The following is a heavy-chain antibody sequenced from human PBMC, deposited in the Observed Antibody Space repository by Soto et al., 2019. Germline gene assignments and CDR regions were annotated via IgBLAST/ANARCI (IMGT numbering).Heavy chain of an antibody. Sequence: ASDTLSLTCTVSGGSISSYYWSWIRQPPGKGLEWIGYIYYSGSTNYNPSLKSRVTISVDTSKNQFSLKLSSVTAADTAVYYCARSRLYSSGWYWFDPWGQGTLVTVSS. V-gene: IGHV4-59*01. CDR3: ARSRLYSSGWYWFDP. J-gene: IGHJ5*02. CDR1: GGSISSYY. D-gene: IGHD6-19*01. CDR2: IYYSGST.